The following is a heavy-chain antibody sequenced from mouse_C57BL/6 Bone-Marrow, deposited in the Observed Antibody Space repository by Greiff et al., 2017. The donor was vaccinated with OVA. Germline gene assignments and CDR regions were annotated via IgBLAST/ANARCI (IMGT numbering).Heavy chain of an antibody. CDR2: ISDGGSYT. J-gene: IGHJ3*01. CDR3: ARVGGYYWCAY. CDR1: GFTFSSYA. Sequence: EVHLVESGGGLVKPGGSLKLSCAASGFTFSSYAMSWVRQTPEKRLEWVATISDGGSYTYYPDNVKGRFTISRDNAKNNLYLQMSHLKSEDTAMYYCARVGGYYWCAYWGQGTLVTVSA. V-gene: IGHV5-4*01. D-gene: IGHD2-3*01.